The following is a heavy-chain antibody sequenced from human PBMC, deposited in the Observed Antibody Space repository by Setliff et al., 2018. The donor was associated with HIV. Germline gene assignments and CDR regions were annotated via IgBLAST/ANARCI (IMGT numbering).Heavy chain of an antibody. D-gene: IGHD3-10*01. CDR2: IISILDIT. V-gene: IGHV1-69*10. CDR1: GGTSSTHA. CDR3: TGPRGDEAFDI. J-gene: IGHJ3*02. Sequence: SLKVSCKASGGTSSTHAINWVRQAPGQGLEWMGQIISILDITSYAQKLQGRVSITADESTSTFYMELSDLTSADTAVYYCTGPRGDEAFDIWGQGTKVTVS.